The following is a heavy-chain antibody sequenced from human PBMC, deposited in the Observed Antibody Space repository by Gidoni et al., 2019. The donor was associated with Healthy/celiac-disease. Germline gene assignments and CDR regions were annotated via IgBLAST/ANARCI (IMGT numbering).Heavy chain of an antibody. J-gene: IGHJ4*02. D-gene: IGHD3-10*01. Sequence: SSYGMHWVRQAPGKGLEWVAVISYDGSNKYYADSVKGRFTISRDNSKNTLYLQMNSLRAEDTAVYYCAKDMGLLWLGELFGPFDYWGQGTLVTVSS. CDR1: SSYG. V-gene: IGHV3-30*18. CDR3: AKDMGLLWLGELFGPFDY. CDR2: ISYDGSNK.